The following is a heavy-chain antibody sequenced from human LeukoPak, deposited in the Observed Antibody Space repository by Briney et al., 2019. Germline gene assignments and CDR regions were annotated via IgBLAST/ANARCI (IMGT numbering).Heavy chain of an antibody. Sequence: SETLSLTCNVSGGSISSDHYWSWIRQPPGKGLEWIGYIYYSGSTSYKPSLKSRVIISIDTSKNQFSLKVTSVTAADTAVYYCARQLLPSSGWWGSPFDYWGQGNLVIVSS. CDR1: GGSISSDHY. J-gene: IGHJ4*02. D-gene: IGHD6-19*01. CDR3: ARQLLPSSGWWGSPFDY. CDR2: IYYSGST. V-gene: IGHV4-30-4*01.